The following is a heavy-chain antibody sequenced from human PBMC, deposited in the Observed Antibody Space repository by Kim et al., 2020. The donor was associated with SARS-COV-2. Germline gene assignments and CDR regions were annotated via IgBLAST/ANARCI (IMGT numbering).Heavy chain of an antibody. CDR2: FDPEDGET. J-gene: IGHJ4*02. D-gene: IGHD5-12*01. Sequence: APVKVSCKVSGYTLTELSMHWVRQAPGKGLEWMGGFDPEDGETIYAQKFQGRVTMTEDTSTDTAYMELSSLRSEDTAVYYCATEIAAWATMGIYYFDYWGQGTLVTVSS. CDR3: ATEIAAWATMGIYYFDY. CDR1: GYTLTELS. V-gene: IGHV1-24*01.